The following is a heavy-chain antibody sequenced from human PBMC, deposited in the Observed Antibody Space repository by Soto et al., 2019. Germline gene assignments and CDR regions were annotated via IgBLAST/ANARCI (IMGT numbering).Heavy chain of an antibody. D-gene: IGHD2-15*01. CDR1: GYSFASYW. CDR2: IDPSDSYT. J-gene: IGHJ6*02. CDR3: ARDCSGGSCYSPGYYYGMDV. Sequence: PGESLKISCKGSGYSFASYWISWVRQMPGKGLEWMGRIDPSDSYTNYSPSFQGHVTISADKSISTAYLQWSSLKASDTAMYYWARDCSGGSCYSPGYYYGMDVWGQGTTVTVSS. V-gene: IGHV5-10-1*01.